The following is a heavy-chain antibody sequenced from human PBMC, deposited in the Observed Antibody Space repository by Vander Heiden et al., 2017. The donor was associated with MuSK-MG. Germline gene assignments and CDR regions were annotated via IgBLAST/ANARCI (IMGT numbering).Heavy chain of an antibody. V-gene: IGHV3-48*01. Sequence: EVQLVESGGGLVQPGGSLRLSCAASGFTFSSYSMNWVRQAPGKGLEWVSYISSSSSTIYYADAVKGRFTISRDNAKNSMYLQMNRMRAEDTAVYYCARGSSSWYGWFDPWGQGTLVTVYS. CDR3: ARGSSSWYGWFDP. J-gene: IGHJ5*02. CDR1: GFTFSSYS. D-gene: IGHD6-13*01. CDR2: ISSSSSTI.